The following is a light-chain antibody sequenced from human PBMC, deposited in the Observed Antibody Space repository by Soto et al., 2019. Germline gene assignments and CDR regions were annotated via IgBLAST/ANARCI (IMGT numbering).Light chain of an antibody. Sequence: QTVVTQEPSFSVSPGGTVTLTCALSSGSVSTSYYPSWYQQTPGQAPRTLIYSTNTRSSGVPDRFSGSILGNKAALTITGAQADDESDYYCVVYMGSGIWVFGGGTKVTVL. CDR3: VVYMGSGIWV. CDR1: SGSVSTSYY. V-gene: IGLV8-61*01. CDR2: STN. J-gene: IGLJ3*02.